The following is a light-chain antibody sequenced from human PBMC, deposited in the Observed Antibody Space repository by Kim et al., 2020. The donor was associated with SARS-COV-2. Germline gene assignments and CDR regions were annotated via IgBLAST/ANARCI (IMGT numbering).Light chain of an antibody. J-gene: IGLJ3*02. CDR2: GVS. Sequence: GQSLTISCTGTSNDVGGFNYVSWYQQHPGKAPKLMIYGVSKRPSGVSNRLSGSKSGNTASLTISGLRAEDEADYYCISYTSRITWVFGGGTKVTVL. V-gene: IGLV2-14*03. CDR3: ISYTSRITWV. CDR1: SNDVGGFNY.